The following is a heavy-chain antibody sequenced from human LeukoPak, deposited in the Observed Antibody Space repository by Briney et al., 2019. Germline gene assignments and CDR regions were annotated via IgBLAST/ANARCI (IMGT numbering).Heavy chain of an antibody. V-gene: IGHV1-24*01. CDR2: FDAEDAET. D-gene: IGHD2/OR15-2a*01. J-gene: IGHJ2*01. CDR1: GYTPTELS. CDR3: ATEVYEHFDL. Sequence: ASVKVSCKVSGYTPTELSMHWVRQAPGKGLEWMGGFDAEDAETIYAQKFQGRVTMTEDTSTDTAYMELSSLRSEDTAVHYCATEVYEHFDLWGRGTLVTVSS.